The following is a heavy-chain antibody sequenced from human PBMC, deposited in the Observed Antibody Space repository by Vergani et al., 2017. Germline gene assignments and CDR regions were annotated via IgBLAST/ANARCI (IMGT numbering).Heavy chain of an antibody. V-gene: IGHV3-23*01. J-gene: IGHJ4*02. D-gene: IGHD2-2*02. CDR3: AKDRGGIFCSSTSCYILDFSGDY. CDR2: ISGSGGST. CDR1: GFTFSSYA. Sequence: EVQLLESGGGSVQPGGSLRLSCAASGFTFSSYAMSWVRQAPGKGLEWVSAISGSGGSTYYADSVKGRFTISRDNSKNTLYLQMNSLRAEDTAVYYCAKDRGGIFCSSTSCYILDFSGDYWGQGTLVTVSS.